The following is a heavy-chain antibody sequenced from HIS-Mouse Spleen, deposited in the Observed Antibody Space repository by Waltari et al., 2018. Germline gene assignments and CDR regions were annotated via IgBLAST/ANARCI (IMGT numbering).Heavy chain of an antibody. CDR1: GGSISSSSYY. CDR3: AREIPYSSSWYDWYFDL. Sequence: QLQLQESCPGLVKPSETLSLTCTVSGGSISSSSYYWGWIGQPPGKGLDWYGSIYYSESTYYNPSLKSRVTLSVDTSKNQFSLKLSSVTAADTAVYYCAREIPYSSSWYDWYFDLWGCGTLVTVSS. D-gene: IGHD6-13*01. CDR2: IYYSEST. J-gene: IGHJ2*01. V-gene: IGHV4-39*07.